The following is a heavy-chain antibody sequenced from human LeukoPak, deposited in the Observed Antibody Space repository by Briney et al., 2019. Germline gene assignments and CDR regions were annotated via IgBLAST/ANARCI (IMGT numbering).Heavy chain of an antibody. CDR1: GGSISSGSYY. Sequence: PSETLSLTCTVSGGSISSGSYYWSWIRQPAGKGLEWIGRIYTSGSTNYNPSLKSRVTISVDTSKNQFSLKLSSVTAADTAVYYCARDRSTAMVGGYYSYMDVWGKGTTVTVSS. J-gene: IGHJ6*03. CDR2: IYTSGST. V-gene: IGHV4-61*02. D-gene: IGHD5-18*01. CDR3: ARDRSTAMVGGYYSYMDV.